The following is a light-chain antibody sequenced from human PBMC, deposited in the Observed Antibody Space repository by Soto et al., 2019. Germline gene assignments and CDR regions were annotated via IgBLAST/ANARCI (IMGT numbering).Light chain of an antibody. CDR3: QSYDSSTVV. CDR1: SGSIASNY. J-gene: IGLJ2*01. V-gene: IGLV6-57*04. Sequence: NFMLTQPHSVSESPGQTVTISCTRSSGSIASNYVQWYQQRPGSAPTTVIYEDNQRPSAVPDRFSGSTDGSSNSASLTISGLQTEDEADYYCQSYDSSTVVFGGGTKLTVL. CDR2: EDN.